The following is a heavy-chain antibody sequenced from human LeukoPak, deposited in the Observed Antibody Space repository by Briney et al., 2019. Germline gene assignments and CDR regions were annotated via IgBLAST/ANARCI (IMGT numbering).Heavy chain of an antibody. J-gene: IGHJ5*02. CDR3: AKDFRSVLLWFGELLPWFDP. D-gene: IGHD3-10*01. CDR2: ISYDGSNK. V-gene: IGHV3-30*18. CDR1: GFTFSSYG. Sequence: GRSLRLSCAASGFTFSSYGMHWVRQAPGKGLEWVAVISYDGSNKYYAVSVKGRFTISRDNSKNTLYLQMNSLRAEDTAVYYCAKDFRSVLLWFGELLPWFDPWGQGTLVTVSS.